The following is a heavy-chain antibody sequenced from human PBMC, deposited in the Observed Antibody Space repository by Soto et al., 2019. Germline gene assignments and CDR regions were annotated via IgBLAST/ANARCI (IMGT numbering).Heavy chain of an antibody. CDR3: ARDGGLTVTTPFDY. V-gene: IGHV1-3*01. CDR1: GYTFTSYA. Sequence: GASVKVSCKASGYTFTSYAMHWVRQAPGQRLEWMGWINAGNGNTKYSQKFQGRVTITRDTSASTAYMELSSLRSEDTAVYYCARDGGLTVTTPFDYWGQGTMVAVSS. D-gene: IGHD4-17*01. CDR2: INAGNGNT. J-gene: IGHJ4*02.